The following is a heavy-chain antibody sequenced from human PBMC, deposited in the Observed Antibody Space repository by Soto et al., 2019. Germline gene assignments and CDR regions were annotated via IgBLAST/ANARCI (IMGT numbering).Heavy chain of an antibody. CDR2: IYYDGSSE. Sequence: QVQLVESGGGVVQPGRSLRLSCAASGFTFSNHGMHWVRQAPGKGLEWVARIYYDGSSEFYADSVKGRFTISRDNSQNRLYLQMNGLRAEDTAVYYCAKDKGRTAIDYWGQGTLVSVSS. J-gene: IGHJ4*02. V-gene: IGHV3-30*18. CDR1: GFTFSNHG. CDR3: AKDKGRTAIDY.